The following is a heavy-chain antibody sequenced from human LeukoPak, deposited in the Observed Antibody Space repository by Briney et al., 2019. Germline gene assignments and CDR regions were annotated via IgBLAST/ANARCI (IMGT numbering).Heavy chain of an antibody. Sequence: ASVKVSCKASGYTFTSFGFGWVRQAPGQRLEWMGWISTSTGHTNYTHRLQGRVSMTTDTSTNTVYMEMKSLTSDDSAVYYCARRSGTYSDFDFWGQGTLVTVSS. V-gene: IGHV1-18*01. CDR3: ARRSGTYSDFDF. CDR1: GYTFTSFG. CDR2: ISTSTGHT. J-gene: IGHJ4*02. D-gene: IGHD1-26*01.